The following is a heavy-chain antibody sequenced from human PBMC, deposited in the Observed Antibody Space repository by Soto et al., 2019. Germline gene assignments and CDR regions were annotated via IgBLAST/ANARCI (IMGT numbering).Heavy chain of an antibody. Sequence: SETLSLTCAVSGCSISNFYWSWIRQSPGRGLEWIGYISNTGNTHYDPSLKGRFTIALDTSKNQFSLKLTSVTAADTAVYYCARDQPLYHGASDIWGQGTMVTVSS. CDR3: ARDQPLYHGASDI. CDR1: GCSISNFY. CDR2: ISNTGNT. V-gene: IGHV4-59*01. J-gene: IGHJ3*02. D-gene: IGHD2-2*02.